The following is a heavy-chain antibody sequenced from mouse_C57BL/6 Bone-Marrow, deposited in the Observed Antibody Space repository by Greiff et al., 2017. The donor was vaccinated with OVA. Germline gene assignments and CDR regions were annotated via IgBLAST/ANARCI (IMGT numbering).Heavy chain of an antibody. CDR2: IHPNSGST. D-gene: IGHD1-1*01. V-gene: IGHV1-64*01. CDR3: ARFYYGSSYRYFDV. J-gene: IGHJ1*03. Sequence: QVQLQQPGAELVKPGASVKLSCKASGYTFTSYWMHWVKQRPGQGLEWIGMIHPNSGSTNYNEKFKSKATLTVDKSSSTAYMQLSSLTSEDSAVYSCARFYYGSSYRYFDVWGTGTTVTVSS. CDR1: GYTFTSYW.